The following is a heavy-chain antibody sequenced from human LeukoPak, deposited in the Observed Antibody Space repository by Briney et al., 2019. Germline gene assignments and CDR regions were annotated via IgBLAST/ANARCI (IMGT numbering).Heavy chain of an antibody. CDR3: AKDWLYGDLASNNWFDP. Sequence: PGGSLRLSCAASGLTFSSYSMNWDRQAPGKGLEWVSAISGSGGSTYYADSVKGRFTISRDNSKNTLYLQMNSLRAEDTAVYYCAKDWLYGDLASNNWFDPWGQGTLVTVSS. J-gene: IGHJ5*02. CDR2: ISGSGGST. CDR1: GLTFSSYS. D-gene: IGHD2-21*02. V-gene: IGHV3-23*01.